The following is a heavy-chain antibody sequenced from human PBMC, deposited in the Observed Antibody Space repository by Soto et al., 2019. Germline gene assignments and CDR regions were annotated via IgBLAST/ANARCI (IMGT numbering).Heavy chain of an antibody. CDR3: ASQPRRSTMVLN. D-gene: IGHD3-10*01. CDR2: IYYSGST. J-gene: IGHJ4*02. CDR1: GGSISSYY. Sequence: SDTLSLTCTVSGGSISSYYWSWIRQPPGKGLEWIGYIYYSGSTNYNPSLKSRVTISVDTSKNQFSLKLSSVTAADTAVYYCASQPRRSTMVLNWGQGTLVTVSS. V-gene: IGHV4-59*01.